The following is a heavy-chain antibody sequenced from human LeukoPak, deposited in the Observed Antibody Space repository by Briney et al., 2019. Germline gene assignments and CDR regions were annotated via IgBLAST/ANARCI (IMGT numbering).Heavy chain of an antibody. V-gene: IGHV1-2*02. Sequence: GASVKVSCKASGYTFTGYYMHWVRQAPGQGLEWMGWINPNSGGTNYAQKFQGRLTMTRDTSISTAYMELSRLRSDDTAVYYCARDRFSGGIAAAGTTLSDYWGQGTLVTVSS. J-gene: IGHJ4*02. D-gene: IGHD6-13*01. CDR3: ARDRFSGGIAAAGTTLSDY. CDR2: INPNSGGT. CDR1: GYTFTGYY.